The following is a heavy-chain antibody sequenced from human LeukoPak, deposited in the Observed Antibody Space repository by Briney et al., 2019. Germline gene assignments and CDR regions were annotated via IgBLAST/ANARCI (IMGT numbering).Heavy chain of an antibody. V-gene: IGHV4-4*07. J-gene: IGHJ4*02. D-gene: IGHD3-22*01. CDR2: IYTSGST. Sequence: SETLSLTCTVSGGPISSYYWSWIRQPAGKGLEWIGRIYTSGSTNYNPSLKSRVTMSVDTSKNQFSLKLSSVTAADTAVYYCARDLLTYYYDSSGYYLDYWGQGTLVTVSS. CDR3: ARDLLTYYYDSSGYYLDY. CDR1: GGPISSYY.